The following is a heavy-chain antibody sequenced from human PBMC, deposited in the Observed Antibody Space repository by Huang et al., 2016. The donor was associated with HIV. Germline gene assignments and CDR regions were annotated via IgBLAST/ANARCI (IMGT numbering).Heavy chain of an antibody. V-gene: IGHV1-18*04. D-gene: IGHD3-22*01. CDR2: ISTNNGDT. J-gene: IGHJ4*02. CDR3: GGSSGYWSFDY. CDR1: DYTFTSYG. Sequence: QVQLVQSGGEVKKPGASVKVSCKASDYTFTSYGISWVRQAPGQGLEWMGWISTNNGDTNYAQKFQGRGTMHTDTTTSTAYRELRRLRSDDTAVYYCGGSSGYWSFDYWGQGTLVTVSS.